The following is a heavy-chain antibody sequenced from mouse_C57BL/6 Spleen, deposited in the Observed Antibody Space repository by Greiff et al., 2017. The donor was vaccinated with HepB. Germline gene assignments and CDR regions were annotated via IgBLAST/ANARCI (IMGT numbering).Heavy chain of an antibody. CDR3: ARNQITTVPWYFDV. CDR1: GFTFSSYG. V-gene: IGHV5-6*01. Sequence: EVQLVESGGDLVKPGGSLKLSCAASGFTFSSYGMSWVRQTPDKRLEWVATISSGGSYTYYPDSVKGRFTISRDNAKNTLYLQMSSLKSEDTAMYYCARNQITTVPWYFDVWGTGTTVTVSS. J-gene: IGHJ1*03. D-gene: IGHD1-1*01. CDR2: ISSGGSYT.